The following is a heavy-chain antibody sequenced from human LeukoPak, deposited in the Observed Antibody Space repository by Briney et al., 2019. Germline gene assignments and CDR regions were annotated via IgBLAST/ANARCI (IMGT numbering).Heavy chain of an antibody. Sequence: ASVKVSCKASGYTFTGYYMHWVRQAPGQGLEWMGWINPDSGGTNYAQKFQGRVTMTRDTSISTAYMELSRLRSDDTAVYYCARPYYYGSGRSYMDVWGKGTTVTVSS. V-gene: IGHV1-2*02. CDR1: GYTFTGYY. J-gene: IGHJ6*03. D-gene: IGHD3-10*01. CDR2: INPDSGGT. CDR3: ARPYYYGSGRSYMDV.